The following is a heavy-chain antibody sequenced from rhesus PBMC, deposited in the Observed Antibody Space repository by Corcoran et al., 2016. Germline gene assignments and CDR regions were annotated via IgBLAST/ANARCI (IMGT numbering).Heavy chain of an antibody. CDR2: SYGKRASK. D-gene: IGHD1-44*01. CDR1: GGSISDYYY. V-gene: IGHV4S9*01. Sequence: QVQLQASGPGLVKPSETLSLTCAVSGGSISDYYYWNWLRPPPGQLLEWIGNSYGKRASKDDNPSIKSRGTIAKDTYKNQLCLKVSAVTAADTAGYDCAREDSGNYLGSYYFDYWGQGVLVTVSS. CDR3: AREDSGNYLGSYYFDY. J-gene: IGHJ4*01.